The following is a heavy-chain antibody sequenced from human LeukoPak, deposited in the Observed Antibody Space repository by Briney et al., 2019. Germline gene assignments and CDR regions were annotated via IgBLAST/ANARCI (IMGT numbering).Heavy chain of an antibody. CDR3: AREKYYYDSSGYQDY. J-gene: IGHJ4*02. Sequence: GGSLPLSCAACGLTFCDYDMRWKRQAPRNGLECGLYIISSGSTIYCADSVKGRFTISRDNAKNSLYLQMNSLRAEDTVVYYCAREKYYYDSSGYQDYWGQGTLVTVSS. V-gene: IGHV3-11*04. CDR2: IISSGSTI. D-gene: IGHD3-22*01. CDR1: GLTFCDYD.